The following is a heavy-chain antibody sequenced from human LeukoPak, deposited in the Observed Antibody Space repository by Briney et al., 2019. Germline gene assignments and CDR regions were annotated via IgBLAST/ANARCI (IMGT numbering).Heavy chain of an antibody. CDR2: IRYDGSNK. V-gene: IGHV3-30*02. Sequence: PGGSLRLSCAASGFTFSSYGMHWVRQAPGKGLEWAAFIRYDGSNKYYADSVKGRFTISRDNSKNTLYLQMNSLRAEDTAVYYCAKDRRGDYYYYMDVWGKGTTVTVSS. CDR1: GFTFSSYG. CDR3: AKDRRGDYYYYMDV. J-gene: IGHJ6*03. D-gene: IGHD1-14*01.